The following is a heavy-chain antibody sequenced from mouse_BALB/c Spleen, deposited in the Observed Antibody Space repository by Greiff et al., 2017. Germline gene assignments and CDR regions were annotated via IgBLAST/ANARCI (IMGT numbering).Heavy chain of an antibody. J-gene: IGHJ4*01. D-gene: IGHD1-1*01. CDR1: GFTFSSFG. CDR3: VAPTGDY. V-gene: IGHV5-17*02. CDR2: ISSGSSTI. Sequence: EVKLVESGGGLVQPGGSRKLSCAASGFTFSSFGMHWVRQAPEKGLEWVAYISSGSSTIYYADTVKGRFTISRDNPKNTLFLQMTSLRSEDTAMYYCVAPTGDYWGQGTSVTVSS.